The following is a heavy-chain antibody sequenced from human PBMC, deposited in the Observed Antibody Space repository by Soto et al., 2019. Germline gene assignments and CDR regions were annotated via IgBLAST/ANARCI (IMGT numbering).Heavy chain of an antibody. V-gene: IGHV4-34*01. CDR3: ARDGYNYGSFDY. J-gene: IGHJ4*02. CDR2: INHSGKI. CDR1: GGSFGGYY. Sequence: QVQLEQWGTGLLKPSETLSLTCAVYGGSFGGYYWSWIRQTPGKGLEWIGEINHSGKINYNPSLRSRVTISVDTSNNQASPKLSSMTAADTAVYYCARDGYNYGSFDYWGQGTLVTVSS. D-gene: IGHD5-18*01.